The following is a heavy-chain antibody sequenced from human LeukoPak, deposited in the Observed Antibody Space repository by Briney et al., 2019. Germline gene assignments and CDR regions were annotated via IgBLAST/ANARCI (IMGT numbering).Heavy chain of an antibody. J-gene: IGHJ5*02. V-gene: IGHV4-61*01. D-gene: IGHD5-12*01. Sequence: SETLSLTCAVSGGSISSNHYYWSWIRQPPGKGLEWIGYVAYSGGTNYNPSLKSRVIMSVDTSKNQFSLKLSSVTAADTAVYYCARTVSGYYFNAWGPGTLVTVSS. CDR1: GGSISSNHYY. CDR2: VAYSGGT. CDR3: ARTVSGYYFNA.